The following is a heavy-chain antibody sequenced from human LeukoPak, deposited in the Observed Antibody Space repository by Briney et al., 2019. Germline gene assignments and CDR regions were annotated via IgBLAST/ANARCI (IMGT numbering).Heavy chain of an antibody. CDR2: ISGSGIST. CDR3: AKSWNYYDSSGDDALDI. Sequence: GGSLRLSCAASGFTLSSYNMNWVRQAPGKGLEWVSGISGSGISTYYADSVKGRFTISRDNSKNTLYLQMNSLRVEDTAVYYCAKSWNYYDSSGDDALDIWGQGTMVTVSS. CDR1: GFTLSSYN. J-gene: IGHJ3*02. V-gene: IGHV3-23*01. D-gene: IGHD3-22*01.